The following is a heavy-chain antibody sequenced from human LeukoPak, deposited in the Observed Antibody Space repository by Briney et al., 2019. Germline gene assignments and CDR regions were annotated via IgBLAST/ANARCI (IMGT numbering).Heavy chain of an antibody. V-gene: IGHV3-66*01. Sequence: GGSLRLSCTASGITVSSNPMSWVRQAPGKGLEWVSVIYTGGTTYYADSVKGRFTISRDNSKNTLYLQMNSLRAEDTAVYYCARSAGYAPHYYYGMDVWGQGTTVTVSS. CDR2: IYTGGTT. CDR1: GITVSSNP. J-gene: IGHJ6*02. D-gene: IGHD5-12*01. CDR3: ARSAGYAPHYYYGMDV.